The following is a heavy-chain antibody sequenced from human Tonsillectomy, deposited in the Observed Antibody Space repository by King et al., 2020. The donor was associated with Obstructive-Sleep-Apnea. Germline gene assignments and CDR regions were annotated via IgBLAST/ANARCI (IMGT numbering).Heavy chain of an antibody. CDR2: MDQSGREI. CDR1: GFPVSRYW. V-gene: IGHV3-7*03. J-gene: IGHJ5*02. Sequence: VQLVESGGGLVQPGGSLRLSCAASGFPVSRYWMIWVRQAPGKGLEWGANMDQSGREIFYSDSVRGRLTISKDNAKNSLNLQMNNLGADDTAVYYCAREGRDCSSTSCLGDPWGQGTLVTVSS. D-gene: IGHD2-2*01. CDR3: AREGRDCSSTSCLGDP.